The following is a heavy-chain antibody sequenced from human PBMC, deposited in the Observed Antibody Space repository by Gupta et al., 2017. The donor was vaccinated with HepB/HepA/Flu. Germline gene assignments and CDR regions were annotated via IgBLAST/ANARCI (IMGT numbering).Heavy chain of an antibody. D-gene: IGHD1-20*01. CDR2: ISGSGGNT. CDR1: GFSFGSYA. CDR3: AKDLTGTYGDYFDY. Sequence: EVQLLEAGGDLVQPGGSLRLSGAASGFSFGSYAMGWVGQGPGKGPEWVSEISGSGGNTYYADSVKGRFSISRDNSKSTLYLQMNSLKVEDTAVYYCAKDLTGTYGDYFDYWGQGTPVAVSA. J-gene: IGHJ4*02. V-gene: IGHV3-23*01.